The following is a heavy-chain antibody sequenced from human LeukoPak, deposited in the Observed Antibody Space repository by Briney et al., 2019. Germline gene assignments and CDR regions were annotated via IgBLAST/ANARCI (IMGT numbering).Heavy chain of an antibody. CDR1: GFTFSSYG. Sequence: GRSLRLSCAASGFTFSSYGMHWVRQAPGKGLEWVVVIWDDGSNKYYADSVKGRFTISRDNSKNTLYLQMNSLRAEDTAVYYCAKSYGDSLRPFDYWGQGTLVTVSS. D-gene: IGHD4-17*01. V-gene: IGHV3-33*06. CDR2: IWDDGSNK. CDR3: AKSYGDSLRPFDY. J-gene: IGHJ4*02.